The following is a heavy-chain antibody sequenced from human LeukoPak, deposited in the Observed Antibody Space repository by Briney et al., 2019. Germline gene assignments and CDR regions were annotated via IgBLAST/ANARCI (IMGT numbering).Heavy chain of an antibody. CDR1: GYSFTNNW. CDR2: TYPGDSNT. CDR3: VRSPACSSGTCYPNWFDP. V-gene: IGHV5-51*01. J-gene: IGHJ5*02. Sequence: GESLKISCKGSGYSFTNNWIGWVRQMPGKGLEWMGITYPGDSNTRYSPSFQGQVTISADKSISSAYLQWSSLKATDTAMYYCVRSPACSSGTCYPNWFDPWGQGTLVTVSS. D-gene: IGHD2-15*01.